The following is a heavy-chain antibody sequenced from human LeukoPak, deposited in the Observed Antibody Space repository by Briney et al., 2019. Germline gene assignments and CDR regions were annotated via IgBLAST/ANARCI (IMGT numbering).Heavy chain of an antibody. CDR2: ISGYNGNT. D-gene: IGHD2-2*02. Sequence: ASVKVSCKASGYTFTSYGISRVRQAPGQGLEWMGWISGYNGNTNYAQKLQGRVTMTTDTSTSTAYMELRSLRSDDTAVYYCARGVVPAAINYYYYYYMDVWGKGTTVTVSS. V-gene: IGHV1-18*01. J-gene: IGHJ6*03. CDR3: ARGVVPAAINYYYYYYMDV. CDR1: GYTFTSYG.